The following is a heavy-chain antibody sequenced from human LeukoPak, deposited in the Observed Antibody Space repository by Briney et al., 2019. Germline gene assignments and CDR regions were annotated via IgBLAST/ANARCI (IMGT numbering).Heavy chain of an antibody. CDR3: ARVSGWYWFDQ. V-gene: IGHV3-64*01. D-gene: IGHD6-19*01. CDR2: ISSDGRNT. J-gene: IGHJ5*02. CDR1: GYTFSSYA. Sequence: PGGSLRLSCEGSGYTFSSYAMHWVRQAPGKGLEYVAAISSDGRNTYYANFVKGRFTISRDNSKNTLYLQMGSLRTEDMAVYYCARVSGWYWFDQWGQGTLVTVSS.